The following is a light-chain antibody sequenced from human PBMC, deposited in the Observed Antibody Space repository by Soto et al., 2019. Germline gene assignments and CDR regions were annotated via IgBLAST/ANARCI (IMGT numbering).Light chain of an antibody. J-gene: IGLJ1*01. Sequence: QSFLTQPASVSGSPGQSITIACTGTSSDVGGYNYVSWYQQHPGKAPKLMIYEVSNRPSGVSNRFSGSKSGNTASLTISGLQAEDEADYYCSSYTSSSTRGYVSGTGTKVTVL. CDR2: EVS. CDR3: SSYTSSSTRGYV. V-gene: IGLV2-14*01. CDR1: SSDVGGYNY.